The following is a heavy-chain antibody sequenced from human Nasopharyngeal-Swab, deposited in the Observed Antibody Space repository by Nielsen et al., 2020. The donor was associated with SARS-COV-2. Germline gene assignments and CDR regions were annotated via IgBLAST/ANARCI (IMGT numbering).Heavy chain of an antibody. CDR3: ARVVNGVTGGDY. D-gene: IGHD3-3*01. CDR1: GYTFSNYP. CDR2: INSYTGDT. Sequence: ASVNVSCQASGYTFSNYPFSWARQPPGHSLEWVGWINSYTGDTSYAQNLQGRVTLTTDTSTNTAYMELRSLTSDDTAVYYCARVVNGVTGGDYWGQGTLVTVSS. J-gene: IGHJ4*02. V-gene: IGHV1-18*01.